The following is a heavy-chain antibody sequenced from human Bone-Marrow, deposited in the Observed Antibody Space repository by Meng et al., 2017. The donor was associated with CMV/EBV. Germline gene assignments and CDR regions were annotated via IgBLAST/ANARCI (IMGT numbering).Heavy chain of an antibody. Sequence: GGSLRLSCAASGFTFSDYYMSWIRQAPGKGLEWVSYISSSGSTIYYADSVKGRFTISRDNAKNSLYLQMNSLRAEDTAVYYCARVLVPAAIYYYYGMDVWGQGTTVTVSS. CDR3: ARVLVPAAIYYYYGMDV. V-gene: IGHV3-11*04. CDR2: ISSSGSTI. D-gene: IGHD2-2*02. CDR1: GFTFSDYY. J-gene: IGHJ6*02.